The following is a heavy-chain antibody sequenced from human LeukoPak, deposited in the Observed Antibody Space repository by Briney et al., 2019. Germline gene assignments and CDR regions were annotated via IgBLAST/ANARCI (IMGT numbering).Heavy chain of an antibody. Sequence: PSQTLSLTCTVSGDSISSGSYYWSWIRQPAGKGLEWIGRIYINGGTNYNPSLKSRVTISVDTSRNQFSLKLSSVTAADTAVYYCARDGNDYGDYWGQGTLVTASS. CDR1: GDSISSGSYY. CDR2: IYINGGT. V-gene: IGHV4-61*02. J-gene: IGHJ4*02. CDR3: ARDGNDYGDY. D-gene: IGHD1-1*01.